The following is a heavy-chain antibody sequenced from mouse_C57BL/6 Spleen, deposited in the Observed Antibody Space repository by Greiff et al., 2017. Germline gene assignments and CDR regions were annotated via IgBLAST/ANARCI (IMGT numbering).Heavy chain of an antibody. CDR2: INPGSGGT. CDR1: GYAFTNYL. J-gene: IGHJ4*01. CDR3: ARRVESNFYAMDY. V-gene: IGHV1-54*01. Sequence: QVQLQQSGAELVRPGTSVKVSCKASGYAFTNYLIEWVKQRPGQGLEWIGVINPGSGGTNYNEKFKGKVTLTADKSSSTAYMQLSSLTSEDSAVYFCARRVESNFYAMDYWGQGTSVTVSS. D-gene: IGHD2-5*01.